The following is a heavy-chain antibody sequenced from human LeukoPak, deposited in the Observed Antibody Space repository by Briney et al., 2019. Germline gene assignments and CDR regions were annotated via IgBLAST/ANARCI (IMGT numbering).Heavy chain of an antibody. Sequence: SETLSLSCTVSGGSISSISYYWGWIRQPPGKGLEWIGSMYQSGNTYYNPSLKSRVTISVDTSKNQFSLKLSSVTAADTAVYYCARERDSSSWLTSSDFDLWGQGTLVTVSS. V-gene: IGHV4-39*02. CDR1: GGSISSISYY. CDR2: MYQSGNT. D-gene: IGHD6-13*01. CDR3: ARERDSSSWLTSSDFDL. J-gene: IGHJ4*02.